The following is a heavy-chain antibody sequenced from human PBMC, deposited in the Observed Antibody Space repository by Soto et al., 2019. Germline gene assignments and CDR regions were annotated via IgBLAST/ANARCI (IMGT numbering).Heavy chain of an antibody. J-gene: IGHJ6*02. V-gene: IGHV3-30*03. CDR3: ATPAHDYNNYYYYYGMDA. Sequence: PGGSLRLSCAASGFGFSSYGMHWVRQAPGKGLEWVAVISYDRSNKYYADSVKGRFTISRDNSKNKLYLQMSSLRAEDTAVYYCATPAHDYNNYYYYYGMDAWGQGTTVTVSS. CDR2: ISYDRSNK. CDR1: GFGFSSYG. D-gene: IGHD4-4*01.